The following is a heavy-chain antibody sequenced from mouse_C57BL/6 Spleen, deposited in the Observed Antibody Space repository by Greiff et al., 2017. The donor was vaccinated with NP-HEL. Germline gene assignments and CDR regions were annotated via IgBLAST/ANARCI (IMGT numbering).Heavy chain of an antibody. CDR3: TRRGRYYGSSPSIYAMDY. CDR1: GYTFTDYE. CDR2: IDPETGGT. J-gene: IGHJ4*01. V-gene: IGHV1-15*01. Sequence: VQLQESGAELVRPGASVTLSCKASGYTFTDYEMHWVKQTPVHGLEWIGAIDPETGGTAYNQKFKGKAILTADKSSSTAYMERRSLTSEDSAVYYCTRRGRYYGSSPSIYAMDYWGQGTSVTVSS. D-gene: IGHD1-1*01.